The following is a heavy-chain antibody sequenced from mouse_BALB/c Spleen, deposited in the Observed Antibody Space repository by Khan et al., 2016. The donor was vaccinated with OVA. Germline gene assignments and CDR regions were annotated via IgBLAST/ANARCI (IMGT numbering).Heavy chain of an antibody. CDR3: AGEYDFFAY. D-gene: IGHD2-14*01. Sequence: VQLQQSGPDLVKPGASVKISCKASGYSFTAYYLSWVKQSHGESLEWIGRVNPNNGDTTYNQKLKGKAILTVDKSTNTAYMDLSSLTSEASAFYYCAGEYDFFAYWGQGTLVTVSA. V-gene: IGHV1-26*01. CDR2: VNPNNGDT. J-gene: IGHJ3*01. CDR1: GYSFTAYY.